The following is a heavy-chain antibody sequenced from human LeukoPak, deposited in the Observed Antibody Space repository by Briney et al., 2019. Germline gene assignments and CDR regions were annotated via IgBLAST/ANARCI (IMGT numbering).Heavy chain of an antibody. J-gene: IGHJ3*02. CDR2: IYYSGST. D-gene: IGHD4-17*01. CDR3: ARELLGSTVTTGGAFDI. CDR1: GGSISSSSYY. V-gene: IGHV4-39*07. Sequence: SETLSLTCTVSGGSISSSSYYWGWIRQAPGKGLEWIGSIYYSGSTYYNPSLKSRVTISVDTSKNQFSLKLSSVTAADTAVYYCARELLGSTVTTGGAFDIWGQGTMVTVSS.